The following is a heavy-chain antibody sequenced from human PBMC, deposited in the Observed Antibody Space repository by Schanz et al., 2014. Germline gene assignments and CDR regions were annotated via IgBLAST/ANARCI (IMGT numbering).Heavy chain of an antibody. CDR1: GFGFDDYA. Sequence: EVQLLESGGGLVQPGGSLRLSCAASGFGFDDYAMSWARQTPGKGLEWVSSISSSSMYIYQADSMTGRFTISRDNAKNSLYLQVNNLSAEDTAVYYCVRDKKGFVAVAGRAPFDYWGQGTLVTVSS. CDR3: VRDKKGFVAVAGRAPFDY. D-gene: IGHD6-19*01. J-gene: IGHJ4*02. CDR2: ISSSSMYI. V-gene: IGHV3-21*01.